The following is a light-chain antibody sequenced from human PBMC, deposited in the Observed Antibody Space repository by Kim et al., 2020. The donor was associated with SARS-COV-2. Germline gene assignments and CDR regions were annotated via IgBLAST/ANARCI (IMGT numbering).Light chain of an antibody. CDR1: QSVSSSH. J-gene: IGKJ2*01. V-gene: IGKV3-20*01. CDR2: GAS. Sequence: EIVLTQSPGTLSLSPGERATLSCRASQSVSSSHLVWYQQKPGQAPRLLIYGASSRATGIPDRFSGSGSATDFTLTISRLEPEDFAVYFCQPYDTSFPYTFGQGTKLEI. CDR3: QPYDTSFPYT.